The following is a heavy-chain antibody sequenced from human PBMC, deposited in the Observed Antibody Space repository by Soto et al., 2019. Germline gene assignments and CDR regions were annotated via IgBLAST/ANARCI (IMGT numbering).Heavy chain of an antibody. J-gene: IGHJ3*01. CDR1: GFTVSSNY. CDR3: ARRFSGDDGEDYCFDV. Sequence: EVQLVESGGGLVQPGGSLRLSCAASGFTVSSNYMSWVRQAPGKGLEWVSVIYSGGSTYYADSVKGRFTISRHNSKNTLYVQMTSLRAEDTAVYYGARRFSGDDGEDYCFDVWGKGTMVTVAS. V-gene: IGHV3-53*04. D-gene: IGHD3-10*01. CDR2: IYSGGST.